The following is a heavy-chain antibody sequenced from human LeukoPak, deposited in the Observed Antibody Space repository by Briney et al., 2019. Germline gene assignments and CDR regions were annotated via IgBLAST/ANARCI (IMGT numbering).Heavy chain of an antibody. Sequence: GASVKVSCKASGYTFTGYYMHWVRQAPGQGLEWMGWINPNSGGTNYAQKFQGRVTMTRDTSISTAYMELSRLRSDDTAVYYCARLWRDGYNLLAREVDYWGQGTLVTVSS. V-gene: IGHV1-2*02. CDR1: GYTFTGYY. CDR3: ARLWRDGYNLLAREVDY. D-gene: IGHD5-24*01. J-gene: IGHJ4*02. CDR2: INPNSGGT.